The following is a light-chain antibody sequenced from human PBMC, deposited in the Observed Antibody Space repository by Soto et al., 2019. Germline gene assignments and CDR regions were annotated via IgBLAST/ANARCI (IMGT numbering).Light chain of an antibody. CDR3: SSFAGNNNLV. Sequence: QSALTQPPSASGSPGQSVTISCTGTSSDVGGYNYVSWYQQHPGKAPKRMISEVSKRPSGVPDRFSGSKSGNTASLTVSGLQAEDAADYYCSSFAGNNNLVFGGGTKLTVL. CDR2: EVS. V-gene: IGLV2-8*01. CDR1: SSDVGGYNY. J-gene: IGLJ2*01.